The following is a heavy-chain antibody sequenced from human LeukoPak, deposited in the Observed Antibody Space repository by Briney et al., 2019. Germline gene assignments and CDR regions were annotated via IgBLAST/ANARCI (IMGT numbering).Heavy chain of an antibody. CDR2: ISSSSSYI. CDR3: ARDFGVGLRGEKRSSWYY. CDR1: GFTFSSYS. J-gene: IGHJ4*02. D-gene: IGHD6-13*01. Sequence: GRSLRLSCAASGFTFSSYSMNWVRQAPGKGLEWVSSISSSSSYIYYADSVKGRFTISRDNAKNSLYLQMNSLRAEDTAVYYCARDFGVGLRGEKRSSWYYWGQGTLVTVSS. V-gene: IGHV3-21*01.